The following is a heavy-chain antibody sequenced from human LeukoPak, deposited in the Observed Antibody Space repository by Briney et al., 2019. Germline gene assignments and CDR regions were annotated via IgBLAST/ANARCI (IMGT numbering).Heavy chain of an antibody. CDR2: IIPLFGTA. CDR1: GGTFSNYA. V-gene: IGHV1-69*06. Sequence: ASVKVSCKASGGTFSNYAISWVRQAPGQGLEWMGGIIPLFGTANYAQKFQGRVTITADKSTSTAYMELSSLRSEDTAVYYCAILFGYAINDDAFDIWGQGTMVTVSS. D-gene: IGHD3-3*01. CDR3: AILFGYAINDDAFDI. J-gene: IGHJ3*02.